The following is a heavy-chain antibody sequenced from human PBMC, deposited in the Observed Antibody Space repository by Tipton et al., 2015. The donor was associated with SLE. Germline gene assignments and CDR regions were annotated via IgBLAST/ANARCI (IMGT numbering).Heavy chain of an antibody. CDR1: GGSFSGYY. CDR3: ARGPANRNYFDY. D-gene: IGHD1-14*01. J-gene: IGHJ4*02. CDR2: INHSGST. V-gene: IGHV4-34*01. Sequence: TLSLTCAVYGGSFSGYYWSWIRQPPGKGLEWIGEINHSGSTNYNPSLKSRVTISVDTSKNQFSLKLNSVTAADTAVYYCARGPANRNYFDYWGQGTLVTVSS.